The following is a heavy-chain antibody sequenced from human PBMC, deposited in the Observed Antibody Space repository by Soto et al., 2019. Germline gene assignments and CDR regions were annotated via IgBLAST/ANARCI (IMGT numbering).Heavy chain of an antibody. CDR2: IYYSGST. V-gene: IGHV4-31*03. Sequence: LSLTCTVSGGSISSGGYYWSWIRQHPGKGLESIGYIYYSGSTYYNPSLKSRVTISVDTSENQFSLKLSPVTAADTAVYYCARYGSGSYYPTTFDYWGQGTLVTVSS. J-gene: IGHJ4*02. CDR3: ARYGSGSYYPTTFDY. CDR1: GGSISSGGYY. D-gene: IGHD3-10*01.